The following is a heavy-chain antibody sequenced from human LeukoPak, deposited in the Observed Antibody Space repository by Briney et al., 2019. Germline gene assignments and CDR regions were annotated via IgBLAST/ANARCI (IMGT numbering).Heavy chain of an antibody. D-gene: IGHD2-2*03. V-gene: IGHV3-30*04. J-gene: IGHJ4*02. CDR1: GFTFSSYA. CDR2: ISYDGSNK. CDR3: ATANGYYFDY. Sequence: GGSLRLSCAASGFTFSSYAMHWVRQAPGKGLEWVAVISYDGSNKYYADSVKGRFTISRDNSKNTLYLQMNSLRAEDTAVYYCATANGYYFDYWGQGTLVTVSS.